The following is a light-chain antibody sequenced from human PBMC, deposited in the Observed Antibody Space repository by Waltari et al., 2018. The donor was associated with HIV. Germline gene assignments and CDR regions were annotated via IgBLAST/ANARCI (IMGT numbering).Light chain of an antibody. CDR2: KTS. Sequence: DIQMTQSPSTLSASIGDRVTITCRASQNVNNWLAWYQQKPGKAPTLLIYKTSTLESGVPSRFSGSGSGTEFTLTISSLQPDDFATYYCQQYDTYSYTFGQGTKLEIK. CDR3: QQYDTYSYT. CDR1: QNVNNW. V-gene: IGKV1-5*03. J-gene: IGKJ2*01.